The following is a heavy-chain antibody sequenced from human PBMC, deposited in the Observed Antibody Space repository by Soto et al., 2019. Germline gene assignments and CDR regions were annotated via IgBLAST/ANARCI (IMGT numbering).Heavy chain of an antibody. CDR1: GFTFSSYG. CDR2: IWYDGNNK. V-gene: IGHV3-33*01. D-gene: IGHD3-10*01. Sequence: QVQLVESGGGVVQPGRSLRLSCAASGFTFSSYGMHWVRQAPGKGLEWVAVIWYDGNNKYYADSVKGRFTISRDNSKNTLDLQMNSLRAEGTAVYYCAITSGGTGHGYSGWGQGTLVTVSS. J-gene: IGHJ4*02. CDR3: AITSGGTGHGYSG.